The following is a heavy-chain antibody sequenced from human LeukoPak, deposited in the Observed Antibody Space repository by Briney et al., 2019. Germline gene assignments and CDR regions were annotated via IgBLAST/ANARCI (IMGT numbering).Heavy chain of an antibody. CDR2: ISYDGSNK. J-gene: IGHJ4*02. D-gene: IGHD3-16*01. V-gene: IGHV3-30-3*01. CDR1: GFTFSSSA. CDR3: ARDRASIMITFGGVEFDY. Sequence: GGSLRLSCAAAGFTFSSSAMHWVRQAPGKGLEWVAVISYDGSNKYYADSVKGRFTISRDNSKNTLYLQMNSLRAEDTAVYYCARDRASIMITFGGVEFDYWGQGILVTGSS.